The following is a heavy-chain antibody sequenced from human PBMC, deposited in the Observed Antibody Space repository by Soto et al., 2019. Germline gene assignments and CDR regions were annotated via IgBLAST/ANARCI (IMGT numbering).Heavy chain of an antibody. J-gene: IGHJ6*02. CDR2: INHSGST. CDR1: GGSISSSNW. V-gene: IGHV4-4*02. D-gene: IGHD6-6*01. Sequence: PSETLPLTCAVSGGSISSSNWWSWVRQPPGKGLEWIGEINHSGSTNYNPSLKSRVTISVDTSKNQFSLKLSSVTAADTAVYYCARGRGSSSKKDYYYYGMDVWGQGTTVTVSS. CDR3: ARGRGSSSKKDYYYYGMDV.